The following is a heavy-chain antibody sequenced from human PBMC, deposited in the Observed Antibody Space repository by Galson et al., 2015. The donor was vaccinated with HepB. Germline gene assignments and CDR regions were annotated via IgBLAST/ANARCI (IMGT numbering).Heavy chain of an antibody. CDR2: IYTSGST. J-gene: IGHJ5*02. CDR3: ARSTVGGWGYNWFDP. Sequence: SETLSLTCTVSGGSISSYYWSWIRQPAGKGLEWIGRIYTSGSTNYNPSLKSRVTMSVDTSKNQFPLKLSSVTAADTAVYYCARSTVGGWGYNWFDPWGQGTLVTVSS. CDR1: GGSISSYY. D-gene: IGHD3-16*01. V-gene: IGHV4-4*07.